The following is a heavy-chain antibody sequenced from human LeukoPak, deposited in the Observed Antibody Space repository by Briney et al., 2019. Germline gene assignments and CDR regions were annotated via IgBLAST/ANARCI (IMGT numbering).Heavy chain of an antibody. CDR1: GGTFSSYA. CDR3: ARYRNSSYDY. D-gene: IGHD3-22*01. V-gene: IGHV1-69*04. J-gene: IGHJ4*02. CDR2: IIPIFGIA. Sequence: ASVKVSCKASGGTFSSYAISWVRQAPGQGLEWMGRIIPIFGIANYAQKFQGRVTITADKSTSTAYMELSSLRSEDTAVYYCARYRNSSYDYWGQGTLVTVSS.